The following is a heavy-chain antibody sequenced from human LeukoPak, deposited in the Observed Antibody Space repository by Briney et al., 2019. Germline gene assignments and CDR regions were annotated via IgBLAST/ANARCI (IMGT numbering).Heavy chain of an antibody. CDR1: GGTFSSYA. Sequence: ASVKVSCKASGGTFSSYAISWVRQAPGQGLEWMGGIIPIFGTANYAQRFQGRVTITADESTSTAYMELSSLRSEDTAVYYCARAGYSSSWSPLDVWGKGTTVTISS. CDR2: IIPIFGTA. D-gene: IGHD6-13*01. J-gene: IGHJ6*04. CDR3: ARAGYSSSWSPLDV. V-gene: IGHV1-69*13.